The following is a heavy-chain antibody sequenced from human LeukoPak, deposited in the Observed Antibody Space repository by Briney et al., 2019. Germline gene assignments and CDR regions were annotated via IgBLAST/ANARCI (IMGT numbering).Heavy chain of an antibody. J-gene: IGHJ4*02. Sequence: GGYLRLSCAASGFTFSSYEMNWVRQAPGKELVWVSYISSSGSTIYYADSVKGRFTISRDNAKNSLYLQMNSLRAEDTAVYYCARQYYYGSGSYSPFDYWGQGTLVTVSS. CDR2: ISSSGSTI. CDR3: ARQYYYGSGSYSPFDY. CDR1: GFTFSSYE. D-gene: IGHD3-10*01. V-gene: IGHV3-48*03.